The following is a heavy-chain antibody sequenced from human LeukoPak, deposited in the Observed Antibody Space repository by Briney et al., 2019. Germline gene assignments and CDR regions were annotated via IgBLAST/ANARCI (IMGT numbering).Heavy chain of an antibody. CDR2: ISGRDGST. CDR1: GFTFSSYA. D-gene: IGHD3-16*01. V-gene: IGHV3-23*01. CDR3: AKSGAVRFDY. J-gene: IGHJ4*02. Sequence: GGSLRLSCAASGFTFSSYAMSWVRQAPGKGLEWVSSISGRDGSTYYADSVKGRFTISRDNSKNTLYLQMNSLRAEDTAVYYCAKSGAVRFDYWGQGTPVTVSS.